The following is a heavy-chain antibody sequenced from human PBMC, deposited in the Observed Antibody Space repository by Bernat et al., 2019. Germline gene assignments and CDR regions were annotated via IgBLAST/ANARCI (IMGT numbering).Heavy chain of an antibody. CDR3: AKDQYGDTIVVAPGEH. J-gene: IGHJ1*01. D-gene: IGHD3-22*01. CDR1: GFTFSSYA. V-gene: IGHV3-23*01. Sequence: EVQLLESGGGFVQPGGSLRLSCAASGFTFSSYAMSWVRQAPGKGLEWVSAISGTGGRTYYTDSVKGRFTNSRDNSKNTLFLQMNSLRAEDTAIYYCAKDQYGDTIVVAPGEHWGQGTLVTVS. CDR2: ISGTGGRT.